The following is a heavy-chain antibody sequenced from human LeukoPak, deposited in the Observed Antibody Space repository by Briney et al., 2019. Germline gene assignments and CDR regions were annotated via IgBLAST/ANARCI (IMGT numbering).Heavy chain of an antibody. CDR3: AKWYSSSSPLDY. CDR1: GFAFSIYA. D-gene: IGHD6-6*01. J-gene: IGHJ4*02. Sequence: GSLRLSCAASGFAFSIYAMSWVRQAPGKGLEWVSTISASGGTTYYADSVKGRFTISRDNSKNTLYLQLNSLRAEDTAVYYCAKWYSSSSPLDYWGQGTLVTVSP. CDR2: ISASGGTT. V-gene: IGHV3-23*01.